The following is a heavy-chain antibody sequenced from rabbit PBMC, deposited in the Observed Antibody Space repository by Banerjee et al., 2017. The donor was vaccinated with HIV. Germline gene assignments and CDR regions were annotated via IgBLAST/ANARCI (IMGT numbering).Heavy chain of an antibody. D-gene: IGHD7-1*01. V-gene: IGHV1S40*01. Sequence: QSLEESGGGLVQPEGSLTLTCTASGFSFSSGYDMCWVRQPPGKGLEWIGCIYAGSSGRTYYANWAKGRFTISKTSSTTVTLQMTSLTAADTATYFCVRDQGDGGGTLFDLWGPGTLVTVS. CDR1: GFSFSSGYD. CDR3: VRDQGDGGGTLFDL. J-gene: IGHJ4*01. CDR2: IYAGSSGRT.